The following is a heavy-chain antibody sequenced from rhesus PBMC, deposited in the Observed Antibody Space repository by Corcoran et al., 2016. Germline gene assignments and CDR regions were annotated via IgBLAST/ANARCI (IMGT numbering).Heavy chain of an antibody. CDR1: GGSISSNY. D-gene: IGHD1-26*01. CDR3: ARETGTTSYDY. Sequence: QVQLQESGPGLVKPSETLSLTCAVSGGSISSNYWTCIRQPPGKGLEWIGRLYGSGGSTDYNPSLKSRVTISTDTSKNQFSLKLSSVTAADTAVYYCARETGTTSYDYWGQGVLVTVSS. J-gene: IGHJ4*01. CDR2: LYGSGGST. V-gene: IGHV4-160*01.